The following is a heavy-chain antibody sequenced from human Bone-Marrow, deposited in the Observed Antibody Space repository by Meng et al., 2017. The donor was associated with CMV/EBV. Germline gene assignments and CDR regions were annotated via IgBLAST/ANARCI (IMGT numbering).Heavy chain of an antibody. D-gene: IGHD6-19*01. CDR2: INHFGTT. J-gene: IGHJ5*02. CDR1: GGAFSDYF. V-gene: IGHV4-34*01. Sequence: QVQLQQWGAGLLKLSEPLSLTSASYGGAFSDYFWTWIRQPPGKGLEWIGEINHFGTTDYNPSLKRRVAMSVDTSKNQFSLNLTSVTAADTAVYFCARSGGAVFSWGQGTLVTVSS. CDR3: ARSGGAVFS.